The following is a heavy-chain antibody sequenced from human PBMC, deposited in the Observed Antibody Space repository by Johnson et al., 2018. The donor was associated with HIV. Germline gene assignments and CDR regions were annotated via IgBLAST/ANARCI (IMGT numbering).Heavy chain of an antibody. D-gene: IGHD3-10*01. CDR1: GFTFSNAW. V-gene: IGHV3-74*02. Sequence: VQLVESGGGLVKPGGSLRLSCAASGFTFSNAWMHWVRQAPGKGLVWVSRINSDGSSTSYADSVKGRFTISRDNAKNTLYLQMNSLRAEDTAVYYCARGEGRGAFDIWGQGTMVTVSS. CDR2: INSDGSST. CDR3: ARGEGRGAFDI. J-gene: IGHJ3*02.